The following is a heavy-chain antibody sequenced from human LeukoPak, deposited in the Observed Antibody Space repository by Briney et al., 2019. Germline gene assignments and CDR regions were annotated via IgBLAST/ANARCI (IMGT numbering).Heavy chain of an antibody. CDR2: IGGSGGST. CDR1: GFTFSSYA. Sequence: GGSLRLSCAASGFTFSSYAMSWVRQAPGKGLEWVSAIGGSGGSTYYADSVKGRFTISRDNSKNTPYLQMNSLRAEDTAVYYCAKEGSAAGTRDFDYWGQGTLVTVSS. CDR3: AKEGSAAGTRDFDY. V-gene: IGHV3-23*01. D-gene: IGHD6-13*01. J-gene: IGHJ4*02.